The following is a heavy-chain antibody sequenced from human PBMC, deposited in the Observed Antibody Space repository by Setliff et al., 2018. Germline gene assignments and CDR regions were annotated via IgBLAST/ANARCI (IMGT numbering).Heavy chain of an antibody. CDR2: ISGSGGST. D-gene: IGHD5-12*01. V-gene: IGHV3-74*01. J-gene: IGHJ3*02. CDR3: ARDRGMALYDAFDI. Sequence: GGSLRLSCAAAGFTFSSHWMHWVRQAPGKRLMWVSAISGSGGSTYYADSVKGRFTISRDNSKNTLYLQMNALRAEDTGLYYCARDRGMALYDAFDIWGQGTMVTVSS. CDR1: GFTFSSHW.